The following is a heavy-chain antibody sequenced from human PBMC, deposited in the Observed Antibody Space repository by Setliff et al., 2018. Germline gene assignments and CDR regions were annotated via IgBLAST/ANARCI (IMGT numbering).Heavy chain of an antibody. CDR1: GFTFTTYW. D-gene: IGHD2-2*01. V-gene: IGHV3-74*01. CDR3: ARTYCSDTSCYDYYYYMDV. Sequence: PGGSLRLSCAASGFTFTTYWMYWVRQSPGKGLAWVSRINSDGSSTTYADSVKGRFTISRDNSKNTLYLQMNSLRAEDTAVYYCARTYCSDTSCYDYYYYMDVWGKGTTVTVSS. CDR2: INSDGSST. J-gene: IGHJ6*03.